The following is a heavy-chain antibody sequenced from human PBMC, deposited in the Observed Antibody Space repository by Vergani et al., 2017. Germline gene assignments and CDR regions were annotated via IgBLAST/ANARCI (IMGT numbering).Heavy chain of an antibody. J-gene: IGHJ4*02. CDR2: IRYDGSNK. CDR3: AKEGDKTMSYFDY. V-gene: IGHV3-30*02. CDR1: GFTFSNYA. Sequence: QVHLVESGGGVVQPGGSLSLSCAAPGFTFSNYAIHSVRQAPGEGLEWVAFIRYDGSNKYYADSVKVRFTISRDNSKNTLYLQMNSLRAEDTAVYYCAKEGDKTMSYFDYLGQGTLVTVSS. D-gene: IGHD5-18*01.